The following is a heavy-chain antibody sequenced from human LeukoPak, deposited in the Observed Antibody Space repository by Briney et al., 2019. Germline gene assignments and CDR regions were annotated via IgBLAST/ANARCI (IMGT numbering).Heavy chain of an antibody. J-gene: IGHJ4*02. CDR2: IYYSGST. Sequence: SETLSLTCTVSGGSISSYYWSWIRQPPGKGLEWIGYIYYSGSTYYNPSLKSRVTISVDTSKNQFSLKLSSMTAADTAVYYCARVRKYFDYWGQGTLVTVSS. CDR1: GGSISSYY. V-gene: IGHV4-59*08. CDR3: ARVRKYFDY.